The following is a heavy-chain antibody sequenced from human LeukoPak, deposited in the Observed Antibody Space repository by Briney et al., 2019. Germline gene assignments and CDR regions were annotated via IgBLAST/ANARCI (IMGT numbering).Heavy chain of an antibody. Sequence: GGSLRLSCAASGFTFDDYAMHWVRQAPGKGLEWVSGISWNSGSIGYADSVKGRFTISRDNAKNSLYLQMNSLGAEDTALYYCAKGRWGTYYYGMDVWGQGTTVTVSS. CDR3: AKGRWGTYYYGMDV. CDR2: ISWNSGSI. CDR1: GFTFDDYA. D-gene: IGHD2-8*02. J-gene: IGHJ6*02. V-gene: IGHV3-9*01.